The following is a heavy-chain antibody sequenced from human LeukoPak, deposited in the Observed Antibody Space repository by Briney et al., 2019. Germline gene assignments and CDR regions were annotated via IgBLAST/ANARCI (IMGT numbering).Heavy chain of an antibody. CDR1: GFTFSSYS. V-gene: IGHV3-21*01. J-gene: IGHJ3*02. CDR3: ARRQGWSDAFDI. Sequence: PGGSLRLSCAASGFTFSSYSMNWVRQAPGKGLEWVSSISSSSSYIYYADSVKGRFTISRDNAKNSLYLQMNSLRAEDTAVYYCARRQGWSDAFDIWGQGTMVTVSS. CDR2: ISSSSSYI.